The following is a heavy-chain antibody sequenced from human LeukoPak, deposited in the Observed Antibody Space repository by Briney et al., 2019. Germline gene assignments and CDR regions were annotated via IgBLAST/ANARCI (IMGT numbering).Heavy chain of an antibody. V-gene: IGHV4-38-2*02. CDR3: ARGRYGDSVDY. J-gene: IGHJ4*02. CDR1: GYSISSGYY. CDR2: IYHCGST. D-gene: IGHD4-17*01. Sequence: PSETLSLTCTVSGYSISSGYYWGWIRQTPGKGLEWIGDIYHCGSTDYNPSLKSRVTISVDTSKNQFSLKLSSVTAAYTAVYYCARGRYGDSVDYWGQGTLVNVSS.